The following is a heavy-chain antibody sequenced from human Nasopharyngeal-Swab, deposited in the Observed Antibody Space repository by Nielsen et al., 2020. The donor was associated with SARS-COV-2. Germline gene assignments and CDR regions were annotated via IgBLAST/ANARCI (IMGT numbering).Heavy chain of an antibody. Sequence: VRQAPGKGLEWVSSISSSSSYIYYADSVEGRFTISRDNAKNSLYLQMNSLRAEDTAVYYCARAPSVRLNWFDPWGQGTLVTVSS. D-gene: IGHD5-12*01. CDR2: ISSSSSYI. J-gene: IGHJ5*02. V-gene: IGHV3-21*01. CDR3: ARAPSVRLNWFDP.